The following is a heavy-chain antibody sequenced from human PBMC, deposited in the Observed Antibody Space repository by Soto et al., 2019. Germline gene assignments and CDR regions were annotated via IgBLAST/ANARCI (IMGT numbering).Heavy chain of an antibody. J-gene: IGHJ6*02. V-gene: IGHV3-74*01. D-gene: IGHD6-19*01. CDR2: INSDGSST. Sequence: EVQLVESGGGLVQPGGSLRLSCAASGFTFSSYWMHWVRQAPGQGLVWVSRINSDGSSTSYADSVKGRFTISRDNAKNTVYLQMNSLRAEDTAVYYCASPYMYSSGLYFYGMDVWGQGTTVTVSS. CDR3: ASPYMYSSGLYFYGMDV. CDR1: GFTFSSYW.